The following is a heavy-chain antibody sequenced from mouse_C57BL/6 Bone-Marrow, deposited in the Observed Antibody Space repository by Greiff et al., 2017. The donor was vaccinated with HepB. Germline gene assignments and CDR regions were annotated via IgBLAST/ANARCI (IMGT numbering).Heavy chain of an antibody. CDR1: GFTFSDYY. CDR2: ISNGGGST. J-gene: IGHJ3*01. D-gene: IGHD4-1*01. V-gene: IGHV5-12*01. CDR3: ARQNWEGAWFAY. Sequence: EVQGVESGGGLVQPGGSLKLSCAASGFTFSDYYMYWVRQTPEKRLEWVAYISNGGGSTYYPDTVKGRFTISRDNAKNTLYLQMSRLKSEDTAMYYCARQNWEGAWFAYWGQGTLVTVSA.